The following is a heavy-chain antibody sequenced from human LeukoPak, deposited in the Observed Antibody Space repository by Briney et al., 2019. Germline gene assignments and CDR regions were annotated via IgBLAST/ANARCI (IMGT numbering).Heavy chain of an antibody. CDR3: ARSPDILTGENFDY. V-gene: IGHV1-2*04. Sequence: ASLKVSCKASGYTFTDYYMHWVRQAPGQGLEWMGWINPNSGGTNYAQKFYAWVTMTRDTSISTAYMELSRLRSDDTAVFYCARSPDILTGENFDYWGQGTLVTVSS. CDR2: INPNSGGT. J-gene: IGHJ4*02. CDR1: GYTFTDYY. D-gene: IGHD3-9*01.